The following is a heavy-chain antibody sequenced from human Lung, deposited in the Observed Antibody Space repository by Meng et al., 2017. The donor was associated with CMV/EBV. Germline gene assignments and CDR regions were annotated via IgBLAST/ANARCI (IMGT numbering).Heavy chain of an antibody. CDR1: GFTFIGYY. V-gene: IGHV3-11*01. CDR3: ARLYREVDY. D-gene: IGHD4-11*01. J-gene: IGHJ4*02. CDR2: ISGSGSTV. Sequence: GGSXRLSCAASGFTFIGYYMGWIRQAPGKGLEWVSYISGSGSTVYYADSVKGRFTISRDNAKNSLYLQMNSLRAEDTAVYYCARLYREVDYWGQGTLVTVSS.